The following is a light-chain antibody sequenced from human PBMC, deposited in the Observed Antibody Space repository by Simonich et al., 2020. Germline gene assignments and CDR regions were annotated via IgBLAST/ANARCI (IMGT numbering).Light chain of an antibody. CDR1: SSDVGGYNY. J-gene: IGLJ3*02. CDR2: DVS. V-gene: IGLV2-14*01. CDR3: SSYTSSSTWV. Sequence: QSALTQPPSASGSPGQSVTISCTGTSSDVGGYNYVSWYQQHPGKAPKLMIYDVSKRPSVVSNRFSGSKSGNTASLTISGLQAEDEADYYCSSYTSSSTWVFGGGTKLTVL.